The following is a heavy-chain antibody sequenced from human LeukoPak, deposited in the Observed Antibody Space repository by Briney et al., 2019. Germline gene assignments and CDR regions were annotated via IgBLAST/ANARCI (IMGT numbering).Heavy chain of an antibody. V-gene: IGHV3-11*01. J-gene: IGHJ4*02. CDR3: VRVRNYGSGSFYTFDY. Sequence: GGSLRLSCAASGSTFSGFSFSDYYMSWIRQAPGKGLELVSYISGGGSTIYYADSVKGRFTTSRDNAQNSLYLQMNRLRAEDTAVYYCVRVRNYGSGSFYTFDYWGQGTLVTVSS. D-gene: IGHD3-10*01. CDR2: ISGGGSTI. CDR1: GSTFSGFSFSDYY.